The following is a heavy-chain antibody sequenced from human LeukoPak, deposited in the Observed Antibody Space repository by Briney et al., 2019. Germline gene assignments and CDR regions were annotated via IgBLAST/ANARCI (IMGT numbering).Heavy chain of an antibody. V-gene: IGHV3-23*01. CDR2: ISGSGGST. D-gene: IGHD6-19*01. CDR1: GFTFSSYA. Sequence: GGSLRLSCAASGFTFSSYAMSWVRQAPGKGLERVSGISGSGGSTYYADSVKGRFTISRDNSKNTLYLQMNSLRAEDTAVYYCAKDRDGYSSGWYPGYYFDYWGQGTLVTVSS. CDR3: AKDRDGYSSGWYPGYYFDY. J-gene: IGHJ4*02.